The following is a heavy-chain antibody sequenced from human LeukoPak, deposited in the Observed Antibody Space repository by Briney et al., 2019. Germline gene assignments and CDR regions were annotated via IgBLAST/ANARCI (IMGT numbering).Heavy chain of an antibody. CDR3: FSHCPNRGIDY. J-gene: IGHJ4*02. Sequence: SETLSLTCTVSGGSISSSSYYRGWIRQPPGKGLEWIGSIYYSGSTYYNPSLKSRVTISVDTSKNQFSLKLSSVTAADTAVYYCFSHCPNRGIDYWGQGTLVTVSS. CDR1: GGSISSSSYY. CDR2: IYYSGST. V-gene: IGHV4-39*01. D-gene: IGHD7-27*01.